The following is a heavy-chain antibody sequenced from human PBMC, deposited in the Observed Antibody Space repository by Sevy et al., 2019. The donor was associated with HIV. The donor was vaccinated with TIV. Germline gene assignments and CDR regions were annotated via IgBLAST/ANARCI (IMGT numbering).Heavy chain of an antibody. V-gene: IGHV3-13*01. J-gene: IGHJ3*02. D-gene: IGHD3-22*01. Sequence: GGSLRLSCAASGFTFSSYDMHWVRQATGKGLEWVSAIGTAGDTYYPGSVKGRFTISRENAKNSLYLQMNSLRAGDTAVYYCARGRYDGSGYYFTGAFDIWGQGTMVTVSS. CDR2: IGTAGDT. CDR1: GFTFSSYD. CDR3: ARGRYDGSGYYFTGAFDI.